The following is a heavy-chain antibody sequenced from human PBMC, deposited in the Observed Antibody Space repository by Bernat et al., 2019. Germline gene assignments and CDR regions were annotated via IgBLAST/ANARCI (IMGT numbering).Heavy chain of an antibody. CDR3: ARAFGPYYYYMDV. J-gene: IGHJ6*03. CDR2: ISSSGSTI. V-gene: IGHV3-48*03. CDR1: GFTFSSYE. Sequence: EVQLVESGGGLVQPGGSLRLSCAASGFTFSSYEMNWVRQAPGKGLEWVSYISSSGSTIYYADSVKGRFTISRDNAKNSLYLQMNSLRAEDTAVYYCARAFGPYYYYMDVWGKGTTVTVSS. D-gene: IGHD3-16*01.